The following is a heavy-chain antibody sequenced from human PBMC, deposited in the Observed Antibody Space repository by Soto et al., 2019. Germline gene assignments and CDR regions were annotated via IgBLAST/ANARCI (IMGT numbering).Heavy chain of an antibody. V-gene: IGHV5-10-1*01. CDR3: ARRPQWLVSRTSRVVDYYYYGMDV. J-gene: IGHJ6*02. CDR2: IDPSDSYT. D-gene: IGHD6-19*01. CDR1: GYSVTRYW. Sequence: PGESLKISCKGSGYSVTRYWISWVRQMPGKGLEWMGRIDPSDSYTNYSPSFQGHVTISADKSISTAYLQWSSLKASDTAMYYCARRPQWLVSRTSRVVDYYYYGMDVWGQGTTVTVSS.